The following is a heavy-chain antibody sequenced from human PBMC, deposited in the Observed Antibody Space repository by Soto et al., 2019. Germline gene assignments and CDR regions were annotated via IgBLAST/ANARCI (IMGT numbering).Heavy chain of an antibody. Sequence: EVQLLESGGGLVQPGGSLRLSCAASGFTFSSYAMSWVRQAPGKGLEWVSGISGSGGSTYYADYVKGRFTISRDNSRDTLYLQMNSLRAEDTAVYYCAKATSGWEYSFEYWGQGDLVTVSS. CDR2: ISGSGGST. CDR3: AKATSGWEYSFEY. J-gene: IGHJ4*02. D-gene: IGHD6-19*01. CDR1: GFTFSSYA. V-gene: IGHV3-23*01.